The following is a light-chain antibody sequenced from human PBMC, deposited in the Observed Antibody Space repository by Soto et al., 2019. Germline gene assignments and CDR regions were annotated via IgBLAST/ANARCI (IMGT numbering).Light chain of an antibody. CDR1: SSNIGSNS. Sequence: QSVLTQPPSASGTPGQRVTISCSGSSSNIGSNSVHWYQQLPGTAPKLLIYTSNQRPSGIPDRFSGSKSGTSASLAISGLQSEDEAEYYCAAWDDRLNGVIVGGGTKLTVL. V-gene: IGLV1-44*01. J-gene: IGLJ2*01. CDR2: TSN. CDR3: AAWDDRLNGVI.